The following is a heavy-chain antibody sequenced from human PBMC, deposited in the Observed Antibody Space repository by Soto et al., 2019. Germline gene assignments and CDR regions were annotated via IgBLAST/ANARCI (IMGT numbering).Heavy chain of an antibody. CDR2: MSNDGTSR. J-gene: IGHJ6*02. CDR3: AKVRVKDYYYYAMDV. Sequence: QVHLVESGGGVVQPGRSLRLSCAASGFTFSSYGMHWVRQAPGKGLEWVAVMSNDGTSRFYADSVKGRFTISRDNSKNTLYLQMNSLRADDTAMYYCAKVRVKDYYYYAMDVWGQGTTVTVSS. CDR1: GFTFSSYG. V-gene: IGHV3-30*18.